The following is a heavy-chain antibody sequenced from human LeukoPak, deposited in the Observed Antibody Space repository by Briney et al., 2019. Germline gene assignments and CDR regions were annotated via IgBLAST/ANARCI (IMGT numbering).Heavy chain of an antibody. D-gene: IGHD6-6*01. CDR2: ISGSGGST. V-gene: IGHV3-23*01. J-gene: IGHJ4*02. Sequence: PGGPLRLSCAASGFTFSSCAMSWVRQAPGKGLEWVSAISGSGGSTYYAGSVKGRFTISRDNSKNTLFLQMNSLRAEDTAVYYCAKGTYSSSPRDYWGQGTLVTVSS. CDR3: AKGTYSSSPRDY. CDR1: GFTFSSCA.